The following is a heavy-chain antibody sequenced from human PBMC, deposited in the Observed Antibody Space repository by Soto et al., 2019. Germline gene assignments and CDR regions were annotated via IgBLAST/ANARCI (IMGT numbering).Heavy chain of an antibody. CDR1: GFSLSTSGVG. D-gene: IGHD3-3*01. V-gene: IGHV2-5*02. J-gene: IGHJ6*03. CDR3: ALARGVDYYDFWSGYYSRHYMDV. Sequence: QITLKESGPTLVKPTQTLTLTCTFSGFSLSTSGVGVGWIRQPPGKALEWLALIYWDDDKRYSPSLKSRLTTTKATSKNQVVLTMTNMDPVDTATYSCALARGVDYYDFWSGYYSRHYMDVWGKGTTVTVSS. CDR2: IYWDDDK.